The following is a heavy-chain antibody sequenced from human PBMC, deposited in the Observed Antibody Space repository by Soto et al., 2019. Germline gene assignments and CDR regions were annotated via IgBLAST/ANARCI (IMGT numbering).Heavy chain of an antibody. D-gene: IGHD1-26*01. V-gene: IGHV3-13*01. Sequence: GGSLRLSCAASGFTFSNYDMHWVRQVTGKGLEWISSIGTAGDTYYAGSVRGRYTISREDAKNSLYLQMNSLRAGDTAVYYCARVAVGNTYLFDYWGQGTPVTVSS. J-gene: IGHJ4*02. CDR1: GFTFSNYD. CDR3: ARVAVGNTYLFDY. CDR2: IGTAGDT.